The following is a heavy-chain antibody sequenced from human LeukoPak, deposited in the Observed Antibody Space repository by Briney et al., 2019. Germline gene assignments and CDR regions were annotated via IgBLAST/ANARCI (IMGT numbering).Heavy chain of an antibody. V-gene: IGHV3-30-3*01. D-gene: IGHD1-26*01. CDR3: ARDSIVGATYDAFDI. Sequence: PGGSLRLSCAASGFTFSSYAMHWVRQAPGKGLEWVAVISYDGSNKYYADSVKGRFTISRDNSKNTLYLQMNSLRAEDTAVYYCARDSIVGATYDAFDIWGQGTMVTVSS. J-gene: IGHJ3*02. CDR1: GFTFSSYA. CDR2: ISYDGSNK.